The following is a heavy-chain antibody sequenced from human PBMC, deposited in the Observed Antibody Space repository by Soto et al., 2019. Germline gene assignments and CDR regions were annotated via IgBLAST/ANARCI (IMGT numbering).Heavy chain of an antibody. J-gene: IGHJ3*02. CDR2: IYPGDSDT. V-gene: IGHV5-51*01. CDR1: GYSFTSYW. Sequence: GESLKISCKGSGYSFTSYWIGWVRQMPGKGLEWMGIIYPGDSDTRYSPSFQGQVTISADKSISTAYLQWSSLKASDTAMYYCARQFCYYDSSGYSSSDAFDIWGQGTMVTVSS. CDR3: ARQFCYYDSSGYSSSDAFDI. D-gene: IGHD3-22*01.